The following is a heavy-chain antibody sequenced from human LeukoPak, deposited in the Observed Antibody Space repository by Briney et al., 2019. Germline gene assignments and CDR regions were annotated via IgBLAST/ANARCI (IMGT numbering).Heavy chain of an antibody. V-gene: IGHV4-30-4*01. CDR2: IYYSGST. CDR1: GGSISSGDYY. D-gene: IGHD3-10*01. CDR3: ARGPYHYRREYYFDY. Sequence: SETLSLTCTVSGGSISSGDYYWSWIRQPPGKGLEWIGYIYYSGSTNYNPSLKSRVTISVDTSKNQFSLKLSSVTAADTAVYYCARGPYHYRREYYFDYWGQGTLVTVSS. J-gene: IGHJ4*02.